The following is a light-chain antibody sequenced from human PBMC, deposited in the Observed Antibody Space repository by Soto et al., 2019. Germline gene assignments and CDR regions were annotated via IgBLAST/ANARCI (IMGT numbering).Light chain of an antibody. CDR1: QSVSSY. CDR3: QQRSKWPST. CDR2: DAS. Sequence: EIVLTQSPVTLSLSPGERATLSCRASQSVSSYLAWYQQKPGQAPRLLIYDASKMATGIPARFSGSGSGTDFTLTISSLEPEDFVVYYCQQRSKWPSTFGGGTKVEIK. J-gene: IGKJ4*01. V-gene: IGKV3-11*01.